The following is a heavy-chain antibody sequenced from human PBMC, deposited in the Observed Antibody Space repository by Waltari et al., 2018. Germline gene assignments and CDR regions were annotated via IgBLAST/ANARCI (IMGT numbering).Heavy chain of an antibody. D-gene: IGHD2-21*02. Sequence: LVQSGAEVMKPGASVRVSCKASRDAVTEHYIHWVRQAPGQGLEWMGWVNPNGGGTNYAQGFAGRIPVTWDAFSTTAYMEFSRLTSGDTAVYFCAREYCGGDCRLFDYWGQGTPVTVSS. J-gene: IGHJ4*02. V-gene: IGHV1-2*02. CDR1: RDAVTEHY. CDR3: AREYCGGDCRLFDY. CDR2: VNPNGGGT.